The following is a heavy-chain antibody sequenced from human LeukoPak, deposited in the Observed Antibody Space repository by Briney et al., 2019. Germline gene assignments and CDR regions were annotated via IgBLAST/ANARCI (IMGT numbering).Heavy chain of an antibody. V-gene: IGHV3-53*01. Sequence: GGSLRLSCAASGFTVSSNYMSWVRQAPGKGLEWVSVIYSGGSTYYADSVEGRFTISRDNSKNTLYLQMNSLRAEDTAVYYCARVQKGIAAAGTGGGWFEPWGQGTLVTVSA. J-gene: IGHJ5*02. CDR1: GFTVSSNY. CDR3: ARVQKGIAAAGTGGGWFEP. D-gene: IGHD6-13*01. CDR2: IYSGGST.